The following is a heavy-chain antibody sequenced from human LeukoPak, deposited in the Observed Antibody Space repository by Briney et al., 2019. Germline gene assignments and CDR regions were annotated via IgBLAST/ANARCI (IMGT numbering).Heavy chain of an antibody. CDR2: ISAYNGNT. CDR1: GYTFTSYG. CDR3: ARGLGNGLLEYAFDI. Sequence: GASVKVSCKASGYTFTSYGISWVRQAPGQGLEWMGWISAYNGNTNYAQKLQGRVTITTDTSTSTAYMELRSLRSDDTAVYYCARGLGNGLLEYAFDIWGQGTMVTVSS. V-gene: IGHV1-18*01. D-gene: IGHD3-22*01. J-gene: IGHJ3*02.